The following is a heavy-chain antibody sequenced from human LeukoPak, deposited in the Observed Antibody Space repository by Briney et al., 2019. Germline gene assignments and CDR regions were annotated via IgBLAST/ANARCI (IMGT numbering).Heavy chain of an antibody. V-gene: IGHV4-59*01. CDR3: ARSPNRGSGWYPL. Sequence: SETLSLTRTVSGDSINDYCWHWIRQPPGKELEWIGYVFYTGSTNYNPSLESRVTISLDTSNNQFSLKLTSVAAADTAMYYCARSPNRGSGWYPLWGQGILVTVSS. D-gene: IGHD6-19*01. J-gene: IGHJ4*02. CDR1: GDSINDYC. CDR2: VFYTGST.